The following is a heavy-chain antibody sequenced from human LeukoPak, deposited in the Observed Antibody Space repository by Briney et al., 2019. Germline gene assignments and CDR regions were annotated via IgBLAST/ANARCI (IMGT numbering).Heavy chain of an antibody. CDR3: ARVDGGGYCSSTSCYYFDY. V-gene: IGHV4-4*02. Sequence: SETLSLTCAVSGGSISSGSWWGWIRQPPGKGLEWIGEIHHSGSTNYNPSLKSRVTISVDTSKNQFSLKLSSVTAADTAVYYCARVDGGGYCSSTSCYYFDYWGQGTLVTVSS. CDR2: IHHSGST. CDR1: GGSISSGSW. D-gene: IGHD2-2*01. J-gene: IGHJ4*02.